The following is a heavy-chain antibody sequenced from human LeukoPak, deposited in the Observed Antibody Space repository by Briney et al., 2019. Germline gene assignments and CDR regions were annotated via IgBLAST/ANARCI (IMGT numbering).Heavy chain of an antibody. D-gene: IGHD3-3*01. CDR1: GYTFTNYY. CDR3: ARPKRTYYDFWSGYYSGYDMDV. CDR2: INTNTGNP. V-gene: IGHV7-4-1*02. Sequence: ASVKVSCKASGYTFTNYYIHWVRQAPGQGLEWMGWINTNTGNPTYAQGFTGRFVFSLDTSVSTAYLQISSLKAEDTAVYYCARPKRTYYDFWSGYYSGYDMDVWGKGTTVTVSS. J-gene: IGHJ6*03.